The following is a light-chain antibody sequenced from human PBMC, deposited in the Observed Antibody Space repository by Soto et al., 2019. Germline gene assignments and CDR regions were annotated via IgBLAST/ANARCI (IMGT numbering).Light chain of an antibody. CDR2: EVS. Sequence: QSALTQPASVSGSPGQSITISCTGTSSDVGGYNSVSWYQQHPGKVPKVMIYEVSNRPSGVSDRFSGSKSGNTASLTISGLQAEDEADCYCSSYTSSNTWVFGGGTKLTVL. V-gene: IGLV2-14*01. CDR3: SSYTSSNTWV. CDR1: SSDVGGYNS. J-gene: IGLJ3*02.